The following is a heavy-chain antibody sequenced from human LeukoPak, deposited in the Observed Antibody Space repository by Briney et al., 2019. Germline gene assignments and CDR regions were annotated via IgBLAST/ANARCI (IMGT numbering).Heavy chain of an antibody. V-gene: IGHV4-30-4*08. Sequence: SETLSLTCTVSGGSISSGAYYWSWIRQPPGKGLEWIGYIYYSGSTYYNPSLKSRVTISVDTSKNQFSLKLSSVTAADTAVYYCAREGTYYDFWSGYSEYYFDYWGQGTLVTVSS. J-gene: IGHJ4*02. CDR2: IYYSGST. D-gene: IGHD3-3*01. CDR3: AREGTYYDFWSGYSEYYFDY. CDR1: GGSISSGAYY.